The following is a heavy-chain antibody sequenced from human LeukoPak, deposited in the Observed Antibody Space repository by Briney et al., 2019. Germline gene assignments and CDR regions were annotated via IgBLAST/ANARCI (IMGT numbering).Heavy chain of an antibody. CDR1: GYTLTELS. V-gene: IGHV1-24*01. CDR3: ATIRRGVYYDSSGYPEDY. Sequence: ASVKVSCKVSGYTLTELSMHWVRQAPGKGLEWMGGFDPEDGETIYAQKFQGRVTMTEDTSTDTAYMELSSLRSEDTAVYYCATIRRGVYYDSSGYPEDYWGQGTLVTVSS. J-gene: IGHJ4*02. CDR2: FDPEDGET. D-gene: IGHD3-22*01.